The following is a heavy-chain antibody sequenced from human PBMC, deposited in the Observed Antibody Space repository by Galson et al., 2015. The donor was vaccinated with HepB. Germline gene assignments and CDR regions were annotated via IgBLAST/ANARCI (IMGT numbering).Heavy chain of an antibody. D-gene: IGHD2-2*01. Sequence: LSLTCAVSGGSISSGGYSWSWIRQPPGKGLEWIGYIYYSGSTYYNPSLKSRVTISVDTSKNQFSLKLSSVTAADTAVYYCARGGGLYIVVVPAARGAFDIWGQGTMVTVSS. CDR2: IYYSGST. V-gene: IGHV4-30-4*07. J-gene: IGHJ3*02. CDR1: GGSISSGGYS. CDR3: ARGGGLYIVVVPAARGAFDI.